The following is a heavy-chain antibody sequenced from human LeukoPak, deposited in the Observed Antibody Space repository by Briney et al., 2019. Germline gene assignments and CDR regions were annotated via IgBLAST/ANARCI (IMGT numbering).Heavy chain of an antibody. Sequence: SETLSLTCTVSGGSISSSSYYWGWIRQPPGKGLEWIGSIYYSGSTYYNPSLKSRVTISVDTSKNQFSLKLSSVTAADTAVYYCARQYYYGSGSYYQIDYWGQGTLVTVSS. V-gene: IGHV4-39*01. D-gene: IGHD3-10*01. CDR1: GGSISSSSYY. CDR2: IYYSGST. CDR3: ARQYYYGSGSYYQIDY. J-gene: IGHJ4*02.